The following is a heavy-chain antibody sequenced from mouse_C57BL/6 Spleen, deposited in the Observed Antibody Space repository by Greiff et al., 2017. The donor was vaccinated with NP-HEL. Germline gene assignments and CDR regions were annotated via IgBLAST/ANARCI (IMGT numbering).Heavy chain of an antibody. CDR3: ARSPLYYGSSPYYAMDY. Sequence: QVQLKESGAELARPGASVKMSCKASGYTFTSYTMHWVKQRPGQGLEWIGYINPSSGYTKYNQKFKDKATLTADKSSSTAYMQLSSLTSEDSAVYYCARSPLYYGSSPYYAMDYWGQGTSVTVSS. V-gene: IGHV1-4*01. CDR2: INPSSGYT. D-gene: IGHD1-1*01. J-gene: IGHJ4*01. CDR1: GYTFTSYT.